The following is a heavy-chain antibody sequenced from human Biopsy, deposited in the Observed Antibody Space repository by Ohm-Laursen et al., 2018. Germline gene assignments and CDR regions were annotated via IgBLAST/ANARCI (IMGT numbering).Heavy chain of an antibody. V-gene: IGHV1-46*01. Sequence: SVKVSCKASGYSFTNYYINWVRQAPGPGLEWMGIINPTGGTTSYAEKFQGRVTLTRDTSTGTVYLELNSLIYEDTALYYCARDETGSSVFGPYYYGMDVWGQGTTVTVSS. CDR1: GYSFTNYY. D-gene: IGHD3-9*01. J-gene: IGHJ6*02. CDR2: INPTGGTT. CDR3: ARDETGSSVFGPYYYGMDV.